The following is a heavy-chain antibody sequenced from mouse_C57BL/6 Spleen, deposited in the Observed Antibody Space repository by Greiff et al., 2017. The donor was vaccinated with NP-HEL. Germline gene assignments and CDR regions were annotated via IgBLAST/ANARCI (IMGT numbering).Heavy chain of an antibody. CDR1: GFTFSDYG. Sequence: EVQRVESGGGLVKPGGSLKLSCAASGFTFSDYGMHWVRQAPEKGLEWVAYISSGSSTIYYADTVKGRFTISRDNAKNTLFLQMTSLRSEDTAMYYCARRSSGYSYYAMDYWGQGTSVTVSS. J-gene: IGHJ4*01. D-gene: IGHD3-2*02. CDR2: ISSGSSTI. V-gene: IGHV5-17*01. CDR3: ARRSSGYSYYAMDY.